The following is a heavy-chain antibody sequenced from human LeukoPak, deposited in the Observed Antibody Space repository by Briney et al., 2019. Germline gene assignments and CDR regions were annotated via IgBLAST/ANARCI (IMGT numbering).Heavy chain of an antibody. CDR2: INTNTGNP. J-gene: IGHJ4*02. CDR1: GYTFTTNA. V-gene: IGHV7-4-1*02. Sequence: ASVKVSCKASGYTFTTNAMNWVRQAPGQGLEWMGWINTNTGNPTYAQGFTGRFVFSLDTSVSTAYLQISSLKADDTAVYYCARVYFGNYFDYWGQGTLVTVSS. D-gene: IGHD3-10*01. CDR3: ARVYFGNYFDY.